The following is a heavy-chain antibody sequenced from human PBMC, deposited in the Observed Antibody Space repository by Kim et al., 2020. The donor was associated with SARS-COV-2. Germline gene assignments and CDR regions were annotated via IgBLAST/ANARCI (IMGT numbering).Heavy chain of an antibody. CDR1: GYTFTSYD. CDR3: ARGQGWNSSSSSFYYYGMDV. J-gene: IGHJ6*02. D-gene: IGHD6-6*01. CDR2: MNPNSGNT. V-gene: IGHV1-8*01. Sequence: ASVKVSCKASGYTFTSYDINWVRQATGQGLEWMGWMNPNSGNTGYAQKFRGRVTMTRNTSNSTAYMELSILRSEDTAVFYCARGQGWNSSSSSFYYYGMDVWGQGTTVTVSS.